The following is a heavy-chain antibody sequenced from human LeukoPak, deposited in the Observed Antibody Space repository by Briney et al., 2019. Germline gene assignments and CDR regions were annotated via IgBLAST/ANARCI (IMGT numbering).Heavy chain of an antibody. Sequence: SETLSLTCTVSGGSISSYYWSWIRQPAGKGLEWIGSIYTSGSTNYNPSLKSRVTISVDTSKNQFSLKLSSVTAADTAVYYCARGQPLGLNNWLDPWGQGTLVTVSS. CDR1: GGSISSYY. V-gene: IGHV4-4*07. CDR2: IYTSGST. J-gene: IGHJ5*02. D-gene: IGHD7-27*01. CDR3: ARGQPLGLNNWLDP.